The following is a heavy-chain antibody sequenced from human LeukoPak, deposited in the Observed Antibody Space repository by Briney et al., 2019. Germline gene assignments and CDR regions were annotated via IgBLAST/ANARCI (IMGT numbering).Heavy chain of an antibody. J-gene: IGHJ6*02. V-gene: IGHV1-2*02. CDR1: GYTFTGYY. Sequence: ASVKVSCKASGYTFTGYYMHWVRQAPGQGLEWMGWINPNSGDTNYAQKFQGRVTMTRDTSISTAYMELSRLRSDDTAVYYCARDSSLSGGMDVWGQGTTVTVSS. CDR2: INPNSGDT. CDR3: ARDSSLSGGMDV. D-gene: IGHD3-10*01.